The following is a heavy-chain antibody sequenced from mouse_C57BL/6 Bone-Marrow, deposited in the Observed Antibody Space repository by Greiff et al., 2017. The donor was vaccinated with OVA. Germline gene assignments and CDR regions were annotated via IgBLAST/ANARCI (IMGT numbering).Heavy chain of an antibody. CDR1: GYTFTSYW. J-gene: IGHJ3*01. CDR2: IDPSDSYT. Sequence: QVQLQQPGAELVRPGTSVKLSCKASGYTFTSYWMHWVKQRPGQGLEWIGVIDPSDSYTNYNQKFKGKATLTVDTSSSPAYMQLSSLTSVDSSVYYCAIGVYGYDGPFAYWGQGTLVTVAA. D-gene: IGHD2-2*01. CDR3: AIGVYGYDGPFAY. V-gene: IGHV1-59*01.